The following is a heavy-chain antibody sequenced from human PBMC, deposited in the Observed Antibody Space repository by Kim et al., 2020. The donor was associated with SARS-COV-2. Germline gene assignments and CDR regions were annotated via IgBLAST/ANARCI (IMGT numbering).Heavy chain of an antibody. V-gene: IGHV1-69*04. Sequence: SVKVSCKASGGTFSSYAISWVRQAPGQGLEWMGRIIPILGIANYAQKFQGRVTITADKSTSTAYMELSSLRSEDTAVYYCARGPDCSGGSCYWFDPWGQGTLVTVSS. J-gene: IGHJ5*02. CDR3: ARGPDCSGGSCYWFDP. CDR1: GGTFSSYA. CDR2: IIPILGIA. D-gene: IGHD2-15*01.